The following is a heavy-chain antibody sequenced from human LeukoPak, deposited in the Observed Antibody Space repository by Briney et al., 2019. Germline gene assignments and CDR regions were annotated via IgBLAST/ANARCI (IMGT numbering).Heavy chain of an antibody. Sequence: GGSLRLSCAASGFTFSSYAMSWVRQAPGKGLEWVSAISGSGGSTYYADSVKGRFTISRDNSKNTLYLQMHSLRAEDTAVYYCAKRPIGSSGYYGMQGFDYWGQGTLVTVSS. D-gene: IGHD3-22*01. CDR1: GFTFSSYA. CDR2: ISGSGGST. CDR3: AKRPIGSSGYYGMQGFDY. J-gene: IGHJ4*02. V-gene: IGHV3-23*01.